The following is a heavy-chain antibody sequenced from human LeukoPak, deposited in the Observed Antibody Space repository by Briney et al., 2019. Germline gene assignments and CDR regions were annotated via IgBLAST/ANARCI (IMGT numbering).Heavy chain of an antibody. V-gene: IGHV3-48*02. Sequence: PGGSLRLSCAASGFTFSDFSMNWVRQAPGKGLEWVSYISSSSSSIYYADSVKGRFTVSRDNAKNSLYLQMNSLRDEDTAVYYCARGFDGYYGFDIWGQGTMVTVSS. D-gene: IGHD5-24*01. CDR2: ISSSSSSI. CDR3: ARGFDGYYGFDI. CDR1: GFTFSDFS. J-gene: IGHJ3*02.